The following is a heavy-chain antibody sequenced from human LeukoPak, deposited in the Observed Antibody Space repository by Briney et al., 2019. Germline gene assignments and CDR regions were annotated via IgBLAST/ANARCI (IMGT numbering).Heavy chain of an antibody. D-gene: IGHD6-6*01. J-gene: IGHJ5*02. CDR3: ARDLSIAALNWFDP. Sequence: SETLSLTCTVSGGSISSSSYYWGWIRQPPGKGLEWIGSIYYSGSTYYSPSLKSRVTISVDTSKNQFSLKLSSVTAADTAVYYCARDLSIAALNWFDPWGQGTLVTVSS. CDR1: GGSISSSSYY. CDR2: IYYSGST. V-gene: IGHV4-39*07.